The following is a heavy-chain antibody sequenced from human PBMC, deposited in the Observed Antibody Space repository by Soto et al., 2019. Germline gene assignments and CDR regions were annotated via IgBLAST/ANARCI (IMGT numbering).Heavy chain of an antibody. CDR2: FYYDGST. D-gene: IGHD3-10*01. Sequence: PSETLSLTCTVSGGSFTSSSHYWVWIRQPPGKGLEWIGSFYYDGSTYFNPSLKSRVTISVDTSNNQFSLKVNSVTVADTAVYYCARDRRGYGSGRYYYYGMDVWGQGTTVTVSS. CDR3: ARDRRGYGSGRYYYYGMDV. CDR1: GGSFTSSSHY. V-gene: IGHV4-39*02. J-gene: IGHJ6*02.